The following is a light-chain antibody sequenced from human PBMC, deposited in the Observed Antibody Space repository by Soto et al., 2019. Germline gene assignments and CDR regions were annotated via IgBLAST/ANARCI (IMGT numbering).Light chain of an antibody. J-gene: IGLJ1*01. CDR1: SSDVGAYNL. Sequence: QAVVTQPASVSASPGQSITISCTGSSSDVGAYNLVSWYQQHPGKAPKLMIYEVSNRPSGVSNRFSGSKSGNTASLTISGLQAEDEADYYCSSYTSSSIYVFGTGTKVTVL. CDR2: EVS. CDR3: SSYTSSSIYV. V-gene: IGLV2-14*02.